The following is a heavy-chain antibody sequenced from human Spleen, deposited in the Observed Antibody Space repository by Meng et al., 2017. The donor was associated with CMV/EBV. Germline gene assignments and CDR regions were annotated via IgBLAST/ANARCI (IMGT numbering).Heavy chain of an antibody. CDR2: ISPNSGGT. CDR3: ARGNIAGAGFSHYYALDV. CDR1: GYTFTGYY. V-gene: IGHV1-2*02. J-gene: IGHJ6*02. Sequence: ASVKVSCKASGYTFTGYYIHWVRQAPGQGPEWMGWISPNSGGTYYVQRFEGRVTMTRDTSTSTAYMELSSLRPEDTAVYYCARGNIAGAGFSHYYALDVWGQGTTVTVSS. D-gene: IGHD6-19*01.